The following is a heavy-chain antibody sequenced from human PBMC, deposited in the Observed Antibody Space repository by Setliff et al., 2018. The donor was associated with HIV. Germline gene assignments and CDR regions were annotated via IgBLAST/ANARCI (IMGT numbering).Heavy chain of an antibody. V-gene: IGHV4-31*02. CDR3: ARAAPYYDYVWGSYRHFDY. CDR2: IYYSGST. CDR1: GGSISSGGYY. Sequence: SETLSLTCTVSGGSISSGGYYWSWIRQHPGKGLEWIGYIYYSGSTYYNPSHKSRVTISVDTSKNQFSLKLSSVTAADTAVYYCARAAPYYDYVWGSYRHFDYWGQGTLVTVSS. D-gene: IGHD3-16*02. J-gene: IGHJ4*02.